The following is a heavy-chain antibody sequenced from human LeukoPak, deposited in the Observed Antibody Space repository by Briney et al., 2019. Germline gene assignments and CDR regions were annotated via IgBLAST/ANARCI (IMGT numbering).Heavy chain of an antibody. J-gene: IGHJ6*02. Sequence: SEILSLTCAVYGGSFSGYYWGWIRQPPGKGLEWIGEINHSGSTNYNPSLKSRVTISVDTSKNQFSLKLSSVTAADTAVYYCARRSGDSVGMDVWGQGTTVTVSS. D-gene: IGHD3-10*01. V-gene: IGHV4-34*01. CDR1: GGSFSGYY. CDR2: INHSGST. CDR3: ARRSGDSVGMDV.